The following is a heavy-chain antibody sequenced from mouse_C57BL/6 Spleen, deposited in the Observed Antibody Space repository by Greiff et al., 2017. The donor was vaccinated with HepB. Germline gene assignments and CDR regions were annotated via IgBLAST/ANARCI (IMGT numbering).Heavy chain of an antibody. CDR1: GYSITSGYY. V-gene: IGHV3-6*01. J-gene: IGHJ3*01. Sequence: EVQLVESGPGLVKPSQSLSLTCSVTGYSITSGYYRNWIRQFPGNKLEWMGYISYDGSNNYNPSLKNRISITRDTSKNQFFLKLNSVTTEDTATYYCARDVYYGSSRAYWGQGTLVTVSA. D-gene: IGHD1-1*01. CDR2: ISYDGSN. CDR3: ARDVYYGSSRAY.